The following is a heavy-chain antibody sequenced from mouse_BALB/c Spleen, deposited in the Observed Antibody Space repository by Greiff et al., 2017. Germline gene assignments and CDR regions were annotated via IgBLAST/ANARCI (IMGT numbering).Heavy chain of an antibody. CDR2: ISCYNGAT. J-gene: IGHJ1*01. D-gene: IGHD1-1*01. Sequence: LVKTGASVKISCKASGYSFTGYYMHWVKQSHGKSLEWIGYISCYNGATSYNQKFKGKATFTVDTSSSTAYMQFNSLTSEDSAVYYGARGGYYGSSPRCFDVWGAGTTVTVSS. V-gene: IGHV1S34*01. CDR3: ARGGYYGSSPRCFDV. CDR1: GYSFTGYY.